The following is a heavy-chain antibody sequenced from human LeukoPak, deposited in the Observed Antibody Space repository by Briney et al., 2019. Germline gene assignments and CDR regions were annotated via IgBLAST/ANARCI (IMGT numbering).Heavy chain of an antibody. D-gene: IGHD3-3*01. CDR2: ISGSGDDS. CDR3: AKQSRPTIGGVADY. CDR1: GFTFSSYA. J-gene: IGHJ4*02. Sequence: GSLSLSCAASGFTFSSYALSWVRQAPGKGLEWVSVISGSGDDSYYADSVKGRFTISRDNSKNTLYLQMNSLRVEDTAVYYCAKQSRPTIGGVADYWGQGTLVTVSS. V-gene: IGHV3-23*01.